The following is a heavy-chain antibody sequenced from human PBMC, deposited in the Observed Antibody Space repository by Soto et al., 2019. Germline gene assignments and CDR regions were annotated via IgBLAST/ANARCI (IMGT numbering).Heavy chain of an antibody. CDR3: ARGVLEWLLRDSYDYYMDV. V-gene: IGHV4-59*01. D-gene: IGHD3-3*01. CDR1: GDSISSSY. Sequence: QVQLQESGPGLVKPSETLSLPCTVSGDSISSSYWNWIRQAPGQGLEWIGYIDDTGSTNYNPSLKSRVTLSVDPSNNQYSLKLSSVTAADTAVYYCARGVLEWLLRDSYDYYMDVWGKGTTVTVSS. CDR2: IDDTGST. J-gene: IGHJ6*03.